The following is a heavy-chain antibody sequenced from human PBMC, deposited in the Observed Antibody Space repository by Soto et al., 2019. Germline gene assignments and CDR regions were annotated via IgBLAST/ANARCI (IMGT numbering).Heavy chain of an antibody. CDR2: INAYNGNT. CDR1: GYTFTSYG. D-gene: IGHD3-22*01. Sequence: GASVKVSCKASGYTFTSYGISWVRQAPGQGLEWMGWINAYNGNTNYAQKLQGRVTMTTDTSTSTAYMELRSLRSDDTAVYYCARVGEITMIVVDNWFDPWGQGVMVT. J-gene: IGHJ5*02. CDR3: ARVGEITMIVVDNWFDP. V-gene: IGHV1-18*01.